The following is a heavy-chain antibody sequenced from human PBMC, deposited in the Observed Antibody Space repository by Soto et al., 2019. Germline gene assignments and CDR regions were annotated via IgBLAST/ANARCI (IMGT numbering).Heavy chain of an antibody. CDR2: ISYDGSTK. V-gene: IGHV3-30*18. Sequence: PGGSLRLSCAASGFTFSSYGMHWVRQAPGTGLEWVAVISYDGSTKYYADSVKGRFTISRDNSKNTLYLQMNSLRDEDTAVYYCAKDQFTIPLDYYDGMDVWGKGTTVTVSS. CDR1: GFTFSSYG. CDR3: AKDQFTIPLDYYDGMDV. D-gene: IGHD3-3*01. J-gene: IGHJ6*04.